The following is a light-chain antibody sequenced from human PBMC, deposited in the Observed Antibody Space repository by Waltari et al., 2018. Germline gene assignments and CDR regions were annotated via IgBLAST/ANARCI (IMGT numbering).Light chain of an antibody. CDR1: QNVYYRSNNRNY. CDR3: QQYYSSPVT. J-gene: IGKJ4*01. CDR2: WAS. Sequence: DIVMTQSPDSLAVSLGETATINCKSSQNVYYRSNNRNYLAWYQQKPGQPPKLVIYWASVRDFGVPYRFSGSGSGTDFTLTISSLQAEDVAIYYCQQYYSSPVTFGGGTKVEIK. V-gene: IGKV4-1*01.